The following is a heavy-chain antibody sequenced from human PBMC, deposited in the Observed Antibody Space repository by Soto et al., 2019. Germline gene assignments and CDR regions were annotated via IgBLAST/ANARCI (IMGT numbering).Heavy chain of an antibody. Sequence: SVKVSCKASGGTFGRDAITWVRPPPGQGLEWVGRIIPIFGTTNYAQNLQGRVTISADKSTLTSYMELHSLTSDDTALYYCARDRTDSGYYTNWLDPWGQGTQVTVSS. CDR3: ARDRTDSGYYTNWLDP. CDR1: GGTFGRDA. D-gene: IGHD3-22*01. CDR2: IIPIFGTT. V-gene: IGHV1-69*06. J-gene: IGHJ5*02.